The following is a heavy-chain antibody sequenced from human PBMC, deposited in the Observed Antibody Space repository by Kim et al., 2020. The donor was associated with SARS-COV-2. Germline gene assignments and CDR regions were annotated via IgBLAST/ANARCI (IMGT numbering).Heavy chain of an antibody. V-gene: IGHV3-21*01. Sequence: LSLTCAASGFTFSSYSMNWVRQAPGKGLEWVSSISSSSRYIYSADSVKGRFTISRDNAKNSLYLQMNSLRAEDTAVYYCARDLYGDYSFDYWGQGTL. CDR3: ARDLYGDYSFDY. CDR2: ISSSSRYI. J-gene: IGHJ4*02. CDR1: GFTFSSYS. D-gene: IGHD4-17*01.